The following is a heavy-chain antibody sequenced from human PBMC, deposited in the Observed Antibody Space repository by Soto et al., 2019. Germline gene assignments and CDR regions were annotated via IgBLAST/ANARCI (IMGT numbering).Heavy chain of an antibody. Sequence: QVQLQESGPGLVKPSETLSLTCTVSAGSVSSGDYYWSWIRQPPGRGLEWLGYIYYIGSTNYNPSLESRVTLSGDPSKNQFSLKLSSVTAADTAVYYCARGDRYSSGDIDYGGQGTQVTVSS. J-gene: IGHJ4*02. CDR1: AGSVSSGDYY. CDR3: ARGDRYSSGDIDY. V-gene: IGHV4-61*08. D-gene: IGHD6-19*01. CDR2: IYYIGST.